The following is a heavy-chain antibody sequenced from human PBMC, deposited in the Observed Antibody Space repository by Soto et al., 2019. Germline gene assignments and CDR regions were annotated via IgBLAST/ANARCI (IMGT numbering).Heavy chain of an antibody. CDR1: GGSISSSSYY. J-gene: IGHJ6*02. CDR3: ARVSGIYYYGMDV. D-gene: IGHD3-10*01. CDR2: INHSGST. Sequence: SETLSLTCAVSGGSISSSSYYWGWIRQPPGKGLEWIGEINHSGSTNYNPSLKSRVTISVDTSKNQFSLKLSSVTAADTAVYYCARVSGIYYYGMDVWGQGTTDTVSS. V-gene: IGHV4-39*07.